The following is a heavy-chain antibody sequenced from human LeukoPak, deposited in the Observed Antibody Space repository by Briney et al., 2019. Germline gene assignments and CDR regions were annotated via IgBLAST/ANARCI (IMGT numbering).Heavy chain of an antibody. V-gene: IGHV4-30-2*01. CDR2: IYHSGST. CDR3: ARFLTHYYYMDV. J-gene: IGHJ6*03. Sequence: ETSETLSLTCTVSGGSINSGSYYWSWIRQPPGKGLEWIGYIYHSGSTYYNPSLKSRVTISVDRSKNQFSLKLSSVTAADTAVYYCARFLTHYYYMDVWGKGTTVTVSS. D-gene: IGHD3-3*01. CDR1: GGSINSGSYY.